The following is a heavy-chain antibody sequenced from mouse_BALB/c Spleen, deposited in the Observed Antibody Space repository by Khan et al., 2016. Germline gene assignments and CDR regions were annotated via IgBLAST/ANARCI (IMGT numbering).Heavy chain of an antibody. CDR1: EYTFTSYV. CDR2: INPYNDGT. V-gene: IGHV1S136*01. Sequence: VQLQQSGPELVKPGASVKMSCKASEYTFTSYVIHWVNQKPGQGLEWIGYINPYNDGTKYNEKFRGKATLTSDKSSSTAYMELSSLTSEDSAVSYCARQGKPYAMDYWGQGTSVTVSS. CDR3: ARQGKPYAMDY. J-gene: IGHJ4*01.